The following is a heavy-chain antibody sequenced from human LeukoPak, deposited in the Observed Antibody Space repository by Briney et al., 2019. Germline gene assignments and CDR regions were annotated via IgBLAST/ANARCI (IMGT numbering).Heavy chain of an antibody. D-gene: IGHD3-22*01. CDR3: AKDRAGWDYDSSGYYYDY. V-gene: IGHV3-23*01. Sequence: GGSLRLSCAASGFTFSSCWMSWVRQAPGKGLEWVSAISGSGGSTYYADSVKGRFTISRDNSKNTLYLQMNSLRAEDTAVYYCAKDRAGWDYDSSGYYYDYWGQGTLVTVSS. J-gene: IGHJ4*02. CDR2: ISGSGGST. CDR1: GFTFSSCW.